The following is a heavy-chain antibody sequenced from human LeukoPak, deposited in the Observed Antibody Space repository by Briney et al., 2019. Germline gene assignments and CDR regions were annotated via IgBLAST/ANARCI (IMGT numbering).Heavy chain of an antibody. CDR3: ARARDFWSGYFDY. D-gene: IGHD3-3*01. CDR1: GFTFSSYS. CDR2: ISSSSSYI. Sequence: GGSLRLSCAASGFTFSSYSMNWVRQAPGKGLEWVSSISSSSSYIYYADSVKGRFTISRGNAKNSLYLQMNSLGAEDTAVYYCARARDFWSGYFDYWGQGTLVTVSS. J-gene: IGHJ4*02. V-gene: IGHV3-21*01.